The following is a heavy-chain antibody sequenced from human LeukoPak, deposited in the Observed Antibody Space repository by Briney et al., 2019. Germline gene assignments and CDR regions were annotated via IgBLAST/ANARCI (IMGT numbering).Heavy chain of an antibody. J-gene: IGHJ4*02. CDR2: IYYSGST. D-gene: IGHD6-13*01. V-gene: IGHV4-59*01. CDR1: GGSISSYC. Sequence: SETVSLTCTVSGGSISSYCWSWIRQPPGKGLEWIGYIYYSGSTNYNASLKSRVTISVDTSKNQFSLKLSSVTAADTAVYYCARGRVGSSWVNFDYWGQGTLVTVSS. CDR3: ARGRVGSSWVNFDY.